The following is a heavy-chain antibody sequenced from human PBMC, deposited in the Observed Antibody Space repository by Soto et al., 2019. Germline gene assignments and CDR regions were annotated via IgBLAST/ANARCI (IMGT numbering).Heavy chain of an antibody. D-gene: IGHD5-18*01. J-gene: IGHJ4*02. Sequence: QVQLVQSGAEVKKPGASVKVSCKASGYTFTSYGINWVPQAPGQGLEWMGWVNIYKGNTNYAQKLQGRVTMTTDTSTSTAYLELRSLRSDDTAVYYCARERGGYSYGDYWGQGTQVTVSS. CDR2: VNIYKGNT. CDR3: ARERGGYSYGDY. CDR1: GYTFTSYG. V-gene: IGHV1-18*01.